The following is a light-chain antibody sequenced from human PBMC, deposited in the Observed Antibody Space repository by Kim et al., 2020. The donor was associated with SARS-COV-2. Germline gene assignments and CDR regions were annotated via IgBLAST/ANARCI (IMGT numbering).Light chain of an antibody. J-gene: IGKJ1*01. Sequence: ASVGDRFTITCRASQNISRWLAWYQQKPRKAPKLLIYEASRLEIGVPSRFSGSGSGTEFTLTINSLQPDDFATYYCQQFNSYSWTFGQGTKVDIK. CDR3: QQFNSYSWT. CDR1: QNISRW. CDR2: EAS. V-gene: IGKV1-5*03.